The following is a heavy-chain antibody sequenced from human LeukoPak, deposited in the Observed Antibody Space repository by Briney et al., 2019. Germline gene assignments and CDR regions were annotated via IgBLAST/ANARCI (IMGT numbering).Heavy chain of an antibody. CDR1: GYTXTSYY. V-gene: IGHV1-46*01. D-gene: IGHD6-19*01. J-gene: IGHJ4*02. Sequence: GASVKVSCKASGYTXTSYYIHWVRQAPGQGLEWMGIINPSGGSTSYAQKFQGRVTMTRDTSTSTVYMELSSLRSEDTAVYYCARDSGWWMFDYWGQGTLVTVSS. CDR3: ARDSGWWMFDY. CDR2: INPSGGST.